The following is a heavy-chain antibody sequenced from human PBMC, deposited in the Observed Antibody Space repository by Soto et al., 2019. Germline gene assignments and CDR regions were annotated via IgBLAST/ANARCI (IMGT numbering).Heavy chain of an antibody. CDR1: GGTFSSYA. V-gene: IGHV1-69*13. CDR3: ARSQGIVVVVNAFDI. J-gene: IGHJ3*02. D-gene: IGHD2-15*01. Sequence: GASVKVSCKASGGTFSSYAISWVRQAPGQGLEWMGGIIPIFGTANYAQKFQGRVTITADESTSTAYMELSSLRSEDTAVYYCARSQGIVVVVNAFDIWGQGTMVTVSS. CDR2: IIPIFGTA.